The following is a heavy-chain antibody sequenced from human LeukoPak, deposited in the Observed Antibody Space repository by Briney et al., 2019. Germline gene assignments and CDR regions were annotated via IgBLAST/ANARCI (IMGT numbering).Heavy chain of an antibody. D-gene: IGHD3-22*01. V-gene: IGHV1-18*01. Sequence: ASVKVSCTASGYTFTSYGISWVRQAPGQGLEWMGWISAYNGNTNYAQKLQGRVTMTTDTSTSTAYMELRSLRSDDTAVYYCARDRGYHDSSGYGYWGQGTLVTVSS. J-gene: IGHJ4*02. CDR3: ARDRGYHDSSGYGY. CDR1: GYTFTSYG. CDR2: ISAYNGNT.